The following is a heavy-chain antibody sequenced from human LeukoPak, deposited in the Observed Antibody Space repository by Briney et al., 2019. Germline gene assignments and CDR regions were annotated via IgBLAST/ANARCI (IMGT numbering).Heavy chain of an antibody. V-gene: IGHV4-61*02. CDR1: GYSISSGSYY. D-gene: IGHD1-26*01. CDR2: IYTSGST. CDR3: ARNNSFKCGRFSPQ. Sequence: SETLSLTCTVSGYSISSGSYYWSWIRQPAGKGLEWIGRIYTSGSTNYNPSLKSRVTISVDTSKNQFSLKLSSVTAADTAVYYCARNNSFKCGRFSPQWGQGNLVTGPS. J-gene: IGHJ4*01.